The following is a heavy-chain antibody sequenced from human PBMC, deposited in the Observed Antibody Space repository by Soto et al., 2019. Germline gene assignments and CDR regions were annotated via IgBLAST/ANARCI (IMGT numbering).Heavy chain of an antibody. CDR1: GGTFSSHT. CDR3: ARLPLAAAYSDANS. Sequence: QDQLVQSGAEVKKPGSSVKVSCKASGGTFSSHTFSWVRQAPGQGLEWMGRIIPALGTATYAQKFQGRVTITADESATTVYMELNSLRSEDTAMYYCARLPLAAAYSDANSWGQGTLVTVSS. D-gene: IGHD6-13*01. V-gene: IGHV1-69*08. CDR2: IIPALGTA. J-gene: IGHJ4*02.